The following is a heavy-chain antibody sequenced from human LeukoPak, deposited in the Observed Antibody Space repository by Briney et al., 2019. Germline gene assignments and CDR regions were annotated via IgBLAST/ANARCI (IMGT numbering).Heavy chain of an antibody. CDR3: ARVGRYYVGGDYFDY. J-gene: IGHJ4*02. Sequence: GGSLRLSCAASGFTFSSNTMSWVRQAPGKGLEWVSSISSRSSNIYYADSVKGRFTISRDNAKNSLYLQVNSLRAEDTAVYYCARVGRYYVGGDYFDYWGQGTLVTVSS. CDR2: ISSRSSNI. D-gene: IGHD1-26*01. V-gene: IGHV3-21*01. CDR1: GFTFSSNT.